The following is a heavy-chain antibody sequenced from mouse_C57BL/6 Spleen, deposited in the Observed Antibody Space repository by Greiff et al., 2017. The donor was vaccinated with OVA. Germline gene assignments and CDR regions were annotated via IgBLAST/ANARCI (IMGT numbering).Heavy chain of an antibody. CDR1: GYAFSSSW. Sequence: VQLVESGPELVKPGASVKISCKASGYAFSSSWMNWVKQRPGKGLEWIGRIYPGDGDTNYNGKFKGKATLTADKSSSTAYMQLSSLTSEDSAVYFCALDGPGFAYWGQGTLVTVSA. J-gene: IGHJ3*01. CDR3: ALDGPGFAY. CDR2: IYPGDGDT. V-gene: IGHV1-82*01. D-gene: IGHD2-3*01.